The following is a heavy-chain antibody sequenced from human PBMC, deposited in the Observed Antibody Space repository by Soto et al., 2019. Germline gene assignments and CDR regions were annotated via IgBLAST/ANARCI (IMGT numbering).Heavy chain of an antibody. Sequence: EVQLVESGGGLVQPGGSLRLSCAASGLTFSSYSMNWVSQATGKGLEWVSYISSSSSTIYYADSVKGRFTISRDNAKNSLYLQMNGLRAEVMAVYCCARAKYYGAPGAFDYSGPGTLFTGSS. J-gene: IGHJ4*02. CDR2: ISSSSSTI. V-gene: IGHV3-48*01. CDR1: GLTFSSYS. D-gene: IGHD3-10*01. CDR3: ARAKYYGAPGAFDY.